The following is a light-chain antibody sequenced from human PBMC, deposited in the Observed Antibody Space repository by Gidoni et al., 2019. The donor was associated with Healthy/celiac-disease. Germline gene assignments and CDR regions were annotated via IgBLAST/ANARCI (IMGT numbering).Light chain of an antibody. CDR1: ALPQQY. CDR2: KDS. J-gene: IGLJ2*01. Sequence: SYALTQPPSVSVSPGQTARITCSGDALPQQYAYWYQQKPGQAPVLVIYKDSERPSGIPERFSGSSSGTTVTLTISVVQAEHEADYYCQSADSSGTYVVFGGGTKLTVL. CDR3: QSADSSGTYVV. V-gene: IGLV3-25*03.